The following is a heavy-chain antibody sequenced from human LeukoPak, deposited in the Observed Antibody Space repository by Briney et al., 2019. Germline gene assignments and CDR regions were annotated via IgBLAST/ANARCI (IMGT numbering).Heavy chain of an antibody. CDR3: ARDRMGAIMYFDV. CDR1: GFTFSTYG. J-gene: IGHJ2*01. D-gene: IGHD3-10*01. Sequence: GGSLRLSCEVSGFTFSTYGMSWVRQAPGKGLEWVSAITGSGGRTYYADSVKGRFTNSRDNSRDRLYLETNSLRAEDTAVYYCARDRMGAIMYFDVWGRGTLVTVSS. V-gene: IGHV3-23*01. CDR2: ITGSGGRT.